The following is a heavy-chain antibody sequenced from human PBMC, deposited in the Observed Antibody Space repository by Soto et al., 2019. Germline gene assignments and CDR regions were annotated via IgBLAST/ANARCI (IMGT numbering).Heavy chain of an antibody. D-gene: IGHD1-7*01. CDR1: GFTISTHG. CDR3: AAATTWNLHFPD. CDR2: IWYDGSNK. Sequence: QAQLVESGGGVVQPGTSLRLSCAASGFTISTHGMHWVRQAPGKGLEWLANIWYDGSNKFYAESVKGRFSISKDNSKNTLYRQMSSLRAEDTAVYYCAAATTWNLHFPDWGQGTQVSVSS. J-gene: IGHJ4*02. V-gene: IGHV3-33*03.